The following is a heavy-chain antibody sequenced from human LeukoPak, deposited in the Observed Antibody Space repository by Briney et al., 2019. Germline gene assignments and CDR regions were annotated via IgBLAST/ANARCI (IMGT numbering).Heavy chain of an antibody. D-gene: IGHD1-7*01. J-gene: IGHJ4*02. CDR2: ISSSSSTI. V-gene: IGHV3-48*01. Sequence: GGSLRLSCAASGFTFSSYAMSWVRQAPGKGLEWVSYISSSSSTIYYADSVKGRFTISRDNSKNTLYLQMNSLRAEDTAVYYCARDMDYRPIGNYYYGYWGQGTLVTVSS. CDR1: GFTFSSYA. CDR3: ARDMDYRPIGNYYYGY.